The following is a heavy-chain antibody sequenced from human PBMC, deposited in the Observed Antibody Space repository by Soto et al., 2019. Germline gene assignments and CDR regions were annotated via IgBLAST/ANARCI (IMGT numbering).Heavy chain of an antibody. D-gene: IGHD3-22*01. J-gene: IGHJ5*02. CDR3: ERKIYDSDTGPNFQYYLDP. V-gene: IGHV5-10-1*01. Sequence: LGESLKISCKGSGYSFAGYWITWVRQKPGKGLEWMGRIDPSDSQTYYSPSFRGHVTISVTKSITTVFLQWSSLRASDTAMYYCERKIYDSDTGPNFQYYLDPWGQGTPATVSS. CDR2: IDPSDSQT. CDR1: GYSFAGYW.